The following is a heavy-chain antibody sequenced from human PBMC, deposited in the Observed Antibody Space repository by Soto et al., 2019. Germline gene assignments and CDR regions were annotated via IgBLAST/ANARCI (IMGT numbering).Heavy chain of an antibody. J-gene: IGHJ6*02. CDR1: GGTFSSYA. V-gene: IGHV1-69*13. D-gene: IGHD2-2*01. CDR3: ARERESTIAGDYSYYYGMDS. CDR2: IISIFGTA. Sequence: SSVKFSCKASGGTFSSYAISWVRQAPGQGLEWMGGIISIFGTANYAQKFQGRVTITADESTSTAYMELSSLRSEDTAVYYCARERESTIAGDYSYYYGMDSWGQRATVTVS.